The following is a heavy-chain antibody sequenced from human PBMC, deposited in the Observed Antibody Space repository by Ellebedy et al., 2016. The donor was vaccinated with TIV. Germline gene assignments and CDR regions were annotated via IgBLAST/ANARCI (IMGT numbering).Heavy chain of an antibody. V-gene: IGHV4-59*08. CDR3: ARRLSGGTIDY. D-gene: IGHD4-23*01. Sequence: MPSETLSLTCTVSGGSISSYYWSWIRQPPGKGLEWIGYIYYSGSTNYNPSLKSRVTISVDTSKNQFSLKLSSVTAADTAVYYCARRLSGGTIDYWGQGTLVTVSS. CDR2: IYYSGST. J-gene: IGHJ4*02. CDR1: GGSISSYY.